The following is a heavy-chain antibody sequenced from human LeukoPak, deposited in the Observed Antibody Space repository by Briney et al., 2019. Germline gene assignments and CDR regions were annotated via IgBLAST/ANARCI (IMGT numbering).Heavy chain of an antibody. CDR1: GFTFSSYA. D-gene: IGHD3-16*02. Sequence: GGSLRLSCAASGFTFSSYAMHWVRQAPGKGLEWVSYISSSGSTIYNADSVKGRVSISRDNAKRSLYLQMNSLRAEDTAVYYCARAVIAFGGIIAPLGYWGQGTLVTVSS. CDR2: ISSSGSTI. V-gene: IGHV3-48*04. CDR3: ARAVIAFGGIIAPLGY. J-gene: IGHJ4*02.